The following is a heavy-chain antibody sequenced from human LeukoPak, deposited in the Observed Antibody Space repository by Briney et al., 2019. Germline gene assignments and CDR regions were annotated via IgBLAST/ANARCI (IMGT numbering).Heavy chain of an antibody. Sequence: GGSLRLSCAAPGFTFSNYAMSWVRQAPGKGLEWVSGISGRGDPTYYADSVKGRFTISRDNSKNTLYLQMNSLRTEDTAVYYCAKDRLTLDAFDVWGQGTMVTVSS. J-gene: IGHJ3*01. CDR1: GFTFSNYA. CDR2: ISGRGDPT. CDR3: AKDRLTLDAFDV. V-gene: IGHV3-23*01.